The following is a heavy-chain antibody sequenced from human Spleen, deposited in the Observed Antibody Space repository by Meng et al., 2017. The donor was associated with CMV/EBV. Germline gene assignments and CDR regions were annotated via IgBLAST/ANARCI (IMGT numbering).Heavy chain of an antibody. CDR1: GGSIGSCGSY. J-gene: IGHJ4*02. D-gene: IGHD3-22*01. CDR2: IYYSGST. V-gene: IGHV4-39*07. CDR3: AREDVVNTYYFDY. Sequence: QLRLQEWGPVLGKASETLHAPCTCSGGSIGSCGSYWGWIRQPPGKGLGWIGSIYYSGSTYYNPSLKSRVTISVDTSKNQFSLKLSSVTAADTAVYYCAREDVVNTYYFDYWGQGTLVTVSS.